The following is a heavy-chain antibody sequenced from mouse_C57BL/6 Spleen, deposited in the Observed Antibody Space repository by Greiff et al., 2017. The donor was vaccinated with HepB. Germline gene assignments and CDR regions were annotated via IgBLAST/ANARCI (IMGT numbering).Heavy chain of an antibody. D-gene: IGHD2-5*01. V-gene: IGHV1-82*01. Sequence: VKLQESGPELVKPGASVKISCKASGYAFSSSWMNWVKQRPGKGLEWIGRIYPGDGDTNYNGKFKGKATLTAGKSSSTAYMQLSSLTSEDSAVYFCARKGAYSNYDAMDYWGQGTSVTVSS. CDR2: IYPGDGDT. CDR3: ARKGAYSNYDAMDY. J-gene: IGHJ4*01. CDR1: GYAFSSSW.